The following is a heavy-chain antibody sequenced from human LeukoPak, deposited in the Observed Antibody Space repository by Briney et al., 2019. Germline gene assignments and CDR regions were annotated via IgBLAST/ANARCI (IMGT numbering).Heavy chain of an antibody. V-gene: IGHV3-23*01. CDR3: AKENWQSYHY. CDR2: ISGSGGST. J-gene: IGHJ4*02. Sequence: GGSLRLSCAASGFTFDDYGMSWVRHAPGKGLEWVSAISGSGGSTYYADSVKGRFTISRDNSKNTLYLQMNSLRAEDTAVYYCAKENWQSYHYWGQGTLVTVSS. CDR1: GFTFDDYG. D-gene: IGHD2-2*01.